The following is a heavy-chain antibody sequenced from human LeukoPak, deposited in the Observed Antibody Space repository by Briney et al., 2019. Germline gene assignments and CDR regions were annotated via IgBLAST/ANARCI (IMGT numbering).Heavy chain of an antibody. V-gene: IGHV4-34*01. Sequence: PSETLSLTCAVYGGSFSGYYWSWIRQPPGRGLEWIGEINHSGSTNYNPSLKSRVTISVDTSKNQFSLKLSSVTAADTAVYYCASAIYYCSSTSCYKGYFDYWGQGTLVTVSS. CDR2: INHSGST. CDR3: ASAIYYCSSTSCYKGYFDY. CDR1: GGSFSGYY. D-gene: IGHD2-2*02. J-gene: IGHJ4*02.